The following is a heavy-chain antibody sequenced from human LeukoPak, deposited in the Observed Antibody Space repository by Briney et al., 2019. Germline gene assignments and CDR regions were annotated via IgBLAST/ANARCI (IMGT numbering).Heavy chain of an antibody. J-gene: IGHJ6*03. V-gene: IGHV3-7*01. Sequence: GGSLRLSCAASGFTFSSYWMSWVRQAPGKGLEWVANIKQDGSEKYYVDPVKGRFTISRDNAKNSLYLQMNSLRAEDTAVYYCASAVDTAMATGGYYYYYYMDVWGKGTTVTVSS. CDR1: GFTFSSYW. CDR2: IKQDGSEK. D-gene: IGHD5-18*01. CDR3: ASAVDTAMATGGYYYYYYMDV.